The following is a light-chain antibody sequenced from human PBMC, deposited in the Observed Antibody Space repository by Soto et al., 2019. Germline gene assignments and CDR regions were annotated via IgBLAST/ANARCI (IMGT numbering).Light chain of an antibody. V-gene: IGKV3-20*01. CDR3: QQYGSSPNT. J-gene: IGKJ2*01. CDR2: GAS. CDR1: QSVSSSY. Sequence: EIVLTQSPGTLSLSPGERATLSCRASQSVSSSYLAWYQQKPGQAPRLLIYGASSRATGIPDRFSGSGSGTDFNLTISRLEAEDFAVYYCQQYGSSPNTFGQGTKLEIK.